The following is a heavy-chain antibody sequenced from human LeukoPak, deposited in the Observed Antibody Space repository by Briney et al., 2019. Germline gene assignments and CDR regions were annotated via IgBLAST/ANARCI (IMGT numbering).Heavy chain of an antibody. Sequence: GGSLRLSCAASGFTFSTYAMSWVRQAPGKGLEWVSAITGSAYRTHYAGSVKGRFTISRDNSKNIVYLQMNSLRAKDTAVYFCARPQVVVLNPFDYWGQGTLVTVSS. V-gene: IGHV3-23*01. CDR1: GFTFSTYA. CDR2: ITGSAYRT. CDR3: ARPQVVVLNPFDY. J-gene: IGHJ4*02. D-gene: IGHD3-10*01.